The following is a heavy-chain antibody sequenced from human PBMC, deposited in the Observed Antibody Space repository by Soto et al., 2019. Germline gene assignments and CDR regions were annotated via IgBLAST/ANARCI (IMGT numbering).Heavy chain of an antibody. J-gene: IGHJ6*04. CDR2: MYSGGGT. D-gene: IGHD2-8*01. CDR1: GFTVSNNY. Sequence: EVQLVESGGGLVQPGGSLRLSCVASGFTVSNNYMTWVRQAPGKGLEWGSNMYSGGGTYYTHSVKGRFTISRDSSTNTLYLQMDNVRAEDTAGYYCARDPGVNWAWGKGTTVTVSS. CDR3: ARDPGVNWA. V-gene: IGHV3-66*01.